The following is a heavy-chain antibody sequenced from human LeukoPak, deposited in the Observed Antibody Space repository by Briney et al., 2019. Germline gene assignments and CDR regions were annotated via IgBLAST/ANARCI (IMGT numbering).Heavy chain of an antibody. CDR1: GGSISSGGYS. J-gene: IGHJ4*02. Sequence: PSETLSLTCAVSGGSISSGGYSWSWIRQPPGKGLEWIGYVYDIGTTKYNPSLKSRVTISVDTSKNQFSLKLSSVTAADTAVYYCARREVVTAIGLLDYWGQGTLVTVSS. V-gene: IGHV4-30-4*07. CDR3: ARREVVTAIGLLDY. CDR2: VYDIGTT. D-gene: IGHD2-21*02.